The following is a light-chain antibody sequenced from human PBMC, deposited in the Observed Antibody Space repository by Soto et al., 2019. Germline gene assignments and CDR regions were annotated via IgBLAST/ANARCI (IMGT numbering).Light chain of an antibody. V-gene: IGKV2-28*01. Sequence: EIVLTQSPLSLPVTRGEPASISCRSSQILLLSDGNNYLDWYLQKPGQSPQLLIHLASNRASGVPDRFIGSGSGTDFTLTISRLEPEDFAVYYCQQRSNWPPITFGQGTRREI. J-gene: IGKJ5*01. CDR1: QILLLSDGNNY. CDR3: QQRSNWPPIT. CDR2: LAS.